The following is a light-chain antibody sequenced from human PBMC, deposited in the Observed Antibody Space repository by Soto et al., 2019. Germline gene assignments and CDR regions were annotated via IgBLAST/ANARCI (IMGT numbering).Light chain of an antibody. V-gene: IGKV1-9*01. Sequence: DIQLTQSPSFLSASVGDRVTITCRASQGISSNLAWYQKKPGKAPKLLIYAASTLQSGVPSRFSGSGSGTEFTLTISSLQPEDFATYYCQQLNSYPRTFGQGTKVEIK. CDR1: QGISSN. J-gene: IGKJ1*01. CDR2: AAS. CDR3: QQLNSYPRT.